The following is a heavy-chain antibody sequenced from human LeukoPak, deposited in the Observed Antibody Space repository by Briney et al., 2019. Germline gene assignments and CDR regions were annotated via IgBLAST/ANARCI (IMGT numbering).Heavy chain of an antibody. J-gene: IGHJ5*02. CDR2: IYYIGNT. CDR1: GDSISSSGYY. Sequence: ASETLSLTCTVSGDSISSSGYYYDWIRQPPGKGLEWIGNIYYIGNTWYNPSLKSRVTMSVDTSKNQFSLRLSSVTAADTAVYYCTRSAGTYSSGWYNWFDPWGQGTLVTVSS. CDR3: TRSAGTYSSGWYNWFDP. D-gene: IGHD6-19*01. V-gene: IGHV4-39*01.